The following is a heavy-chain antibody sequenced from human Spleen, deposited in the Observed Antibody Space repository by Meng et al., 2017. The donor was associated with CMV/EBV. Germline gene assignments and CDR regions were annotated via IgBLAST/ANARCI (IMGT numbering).Heavy chain of an antibody. CDR1: GGTFSAYP. J-gene: IGHJ4*02. CDR3: ARENAGSFFDY. V-gene: IGHV1-69*05. Sequence: SGKASGGTFSAYPISWVRQAPGQGLEWVGGLVPIFGTSTYAQNFQGRVTITTDDSTNTAYMELRSLRSDDTAVYYCARENAGSFFDYWGQGTLVTVSS. D-gene: IGHD6-13*01. CDR2: LVPIFGTS.